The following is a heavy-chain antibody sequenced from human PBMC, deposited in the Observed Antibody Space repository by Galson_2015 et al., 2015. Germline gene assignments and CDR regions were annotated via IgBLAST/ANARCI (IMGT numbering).Heavy chain of an antibody. V-gene: IGHV4-34*01. CDR1: GGSFSGYY. D-gene: IGHD6-13*01. Sequence: SETLSLTCAGYGGSFSGYYWSWIRQPPGKGLEWIGEINHSGITIYSPSLKSRVTISVDTSKNQFSLKLSSVTAADTAVYYCARVTRIAATGIDYWGQGTLVTVSS. J-gene: IGHJ4*02. CDR2: INHSGIT. CDR3: ARVTRIAATGIDY.